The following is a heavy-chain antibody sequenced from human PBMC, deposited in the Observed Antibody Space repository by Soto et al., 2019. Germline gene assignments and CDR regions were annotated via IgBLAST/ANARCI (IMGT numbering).Heavy chain of an antibody. Sequence: SETLSLTCTVSGGSISSSSYYWGWIRQPPGKGLEWIGSIYYSGSTYYNPSLKGRVTISVDTSKNQFSLKLSSVTAADTAVYYCARAGLVVHYYYYYMDVWGKGTTVTVSS. CDR2: IYYSGST. CDR1: GGSISSSSYY. J-gene: IGHJ6*03. V-gene: IGHV4-39*01. D-gene: IGHD3-10*02. CDR3: ARAGLVVHYYYYYMDV.